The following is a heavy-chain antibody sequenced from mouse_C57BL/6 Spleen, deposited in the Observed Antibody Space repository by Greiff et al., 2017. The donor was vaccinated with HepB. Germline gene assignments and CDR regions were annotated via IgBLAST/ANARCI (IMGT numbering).Heavy chain of an antibody. CDR3: ARHDYYGSSYFDY. D-gene: IGHD1-1*01. J-gene: IGHJ2*01. Sequence: EVQLQESGGGLVKPGGSLKLSCAASGFTFSSYTMSWVRQTPEKRLEWVATISGGGGNTYYPDSVKGRFTISRGNAKNTLYLQMSSLRSEDTALYYCARHDYYGSSYFDYWGQGTTLTVSS. CDR1: GFTFSSYT. V-gene: IGHV5-9*01. CDR2: ISGGGGNT.